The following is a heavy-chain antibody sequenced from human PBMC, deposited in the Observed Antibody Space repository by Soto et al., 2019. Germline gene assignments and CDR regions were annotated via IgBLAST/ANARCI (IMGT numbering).Heavy chain of an antibody. CDR3: ARGYSSSSAAFDY. J-gene: IGHJ4*02. Sequence: QVQLVESGGGVVQPGRSLRLSCAASGFTFSSYAIHWVRQAPGKGLEWVALISYDARNKYYADSVKGRFTISRDNSKNTLYLQMNSLRADDTAVYYCARGYSSSSAAFDYWGQGTLVTVSS. CDR2: ISYDARNK. CDR1: GFTFSSYA. V-gene: IGHV3-30*04. D-gene: IGHD6-13*01.